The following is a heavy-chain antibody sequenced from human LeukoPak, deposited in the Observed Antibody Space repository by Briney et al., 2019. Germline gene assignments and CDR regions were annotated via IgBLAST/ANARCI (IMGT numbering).Heavy chain of an antibody. Sequence: SVKVSCKASGGTFSSYTISWVRQAPGQGLEWMGRIIPILGIANYAQKFQGRVTITADKSTSTAYMELSSLRSGDTAVYYCAGRTGTPLNWFDPWGQGTLVTVSS. D-gene: IGHD1-1*01. J-gene: IGHJ5*02. CDR1: GGTFSSYT. V-gene: IGHV1-69*02. CDR2: IIPILGIA. CDR3: AGRTGTPLNWFDP.